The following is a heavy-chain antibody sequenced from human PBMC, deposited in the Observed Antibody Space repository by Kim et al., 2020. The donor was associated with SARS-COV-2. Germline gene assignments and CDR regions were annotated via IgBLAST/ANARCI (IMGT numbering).Heavy chain of an antibody. CDR3: ARRLANWNVVYFDY. D-gene: IGHD1-1*01. J-gene: IGHJ4*01. CDR1: GASVTSSPYY. Sequence: SETLSLTCSVSGASVTSSPYYWDWIRQPPGKGLEWIGTISNSGTTAYTPSLTNRATISVDTSKNQFSLNLTSVTAADTAVYYCARRLANWNVVYFDYWG. CDR2: ISNSGTT. V-gene: IGHV4-39*01.